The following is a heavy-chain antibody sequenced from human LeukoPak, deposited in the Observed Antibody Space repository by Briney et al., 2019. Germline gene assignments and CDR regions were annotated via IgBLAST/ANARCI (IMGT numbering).Heavy chain of an antibody. D-gene: IGHD3-3*01. CDR2: INPSGGST. CDR3: ARGKRLRFLEWLLSPYFDY. CDR1: GYTFTSHY. Sequence: GASVKVSCKASGYTFTSHYMHWVRQAPGQGLEWMGIINPSGGSTSYAQKFQGRVTMTRDTSTSTVYMELSSLRSEDTAVYYCARGKRLRFLEWLLSPYFDYWGQGTLVTVSS. J-gene: IGHJ4*02. V-gene: IGHV1-46*01.